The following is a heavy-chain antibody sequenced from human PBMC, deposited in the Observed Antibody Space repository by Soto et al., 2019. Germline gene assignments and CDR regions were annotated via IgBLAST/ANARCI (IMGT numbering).Heavy chain of an antibody. J-gene: IGHJ4*02. V-gene: IGHV1-58*02. CDR3: ARADDWNYDY. CDR1: GFTFTSSA. Sequence: SVKVSCTASGFTFTSSAIQWVRQARGQRLEWIGWIVVGSGNTNYAQKFQERVTMTRDTSTSTVYMELSSLRSEDTAVYYCARADDWNYDYWGQGTLVTVSS. CDR2: IVVGSGNT. D-gene: IGHD1-7*01.